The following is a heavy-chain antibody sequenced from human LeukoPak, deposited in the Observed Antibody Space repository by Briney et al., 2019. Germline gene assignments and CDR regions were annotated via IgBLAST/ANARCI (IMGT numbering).Heavy chain of an antibody. V-gene: IGHV3-23*01. CDR2: ISNSGGST. J-gene: IGHJ4*02. D-gene: IGHD6-19*01. CDR1: GFTFNTYT. Sequence: GGSLRLSCAASGFTFNTYTMYWVRQAPGKGLEWVSGISNSGGSTYYADSVKGRFTISRDNSKNTLYLQMNSLRTEDTALYYCAKDRETGQWLVNPYYFDYWGQGTLVTVSS. CDR3: AKDRETGQWLVNPYYFDY.